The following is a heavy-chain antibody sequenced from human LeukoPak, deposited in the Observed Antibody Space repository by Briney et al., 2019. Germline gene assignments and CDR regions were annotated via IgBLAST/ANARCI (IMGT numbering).Heavy chain of an antibody. V-gene: IGHV4-59*08. D-gene: IGHD2-8*01. J-gene: IGHJ4*02. Sequence: PSETLSLTCTVSGGSISSYYWSWIRQPPGKGLEWIGYIYYTGSTNYNPSLKSRVTISVDTSKNQFSLKLSSVTAADTAVYHCARHPGVWGQGTLVTVSS. CDR2: IYYTGST. CDR1: GGSISSYY. CDR3: ARHPGV.